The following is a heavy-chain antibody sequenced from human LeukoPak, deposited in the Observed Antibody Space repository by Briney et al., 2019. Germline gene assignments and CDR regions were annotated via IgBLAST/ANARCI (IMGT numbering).Heavy chain of an antibody. CDR2: IIPILGIA. D-gene: IGHD4-17*01. CDR3: ASGSYGDYVLDY. J-gene: IGHJ4*02. Sequence: ASVKVSCKASGGTFSSYAISWVRQAPGQGLEWMGRIIPILGIANYAQKFQGRVTITADKSTSTAYMELSSLRSEDTAVYYCASGSYGDYVLDYWGQGTLVTVSS. CDR1: GGTFSSYA. V-gene: IGHV1-69*04.